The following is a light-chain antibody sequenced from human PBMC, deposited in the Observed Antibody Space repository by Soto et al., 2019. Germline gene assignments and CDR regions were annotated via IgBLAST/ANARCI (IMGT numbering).Light chain of an antibody. V-gene: IGLV8-61*01. CDR3: VLYMPGGISV. Sequence: QTVVTQEPSFSVSPGGTVTLTCGLSSGSVSTNYYPSWYQQTPGQAPRTLIYSTNTRSSGVPDRFSGSILGNKAALTITGAQAEDESDYYCVLYMPGGISVFGGGTKLTV. CDR2: STN. J-gene: IGLJ3*02. CDR1: SGSVSTNYY.